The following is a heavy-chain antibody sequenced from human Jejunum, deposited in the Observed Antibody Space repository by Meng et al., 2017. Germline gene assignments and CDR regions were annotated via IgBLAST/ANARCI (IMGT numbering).Heavy chain of an antibody. D-gene: IGHD3-16*01. J-gene: IGHJ4*02. V-gene: IGHV4-4*02. Sequence: GAGTGPVKPSGTLSFTCRVSGDSISSTSWWDWLRQPPGKGLEWIGEIYHSGRSNFIPSLKSRVSISLDESKNQFSLTLNSVTAADTAVYYCARGVGDIRFGFDYWGQGILVTVSS. CDR3: ARGVGDIRFGFDY. CDR2: IYHSGRS. CDR1: GDSISSTSW.